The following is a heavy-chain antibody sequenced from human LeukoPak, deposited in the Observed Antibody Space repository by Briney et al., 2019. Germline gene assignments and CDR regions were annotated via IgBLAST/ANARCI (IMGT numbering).Heavy chain of an antibody. Sequence: GGSLRLSCAASGLSVSSNYMSWVRQAPGKGLEWVSVLYSDGTTYYADSVKGRFTISGDNSKNTLYLQMSSLRAEDTAVYYCVRGMGVSMLYYFDYWGQGTLVTVSS. CDR3: VRGMGVSMLYYFDY. V-gene: IGHV3-66*02. J-gene: IGHJ4*02. CDR1: GLSVSSNY. D-gene: IGHD3-10*01. CDR2: LYSDGTT.